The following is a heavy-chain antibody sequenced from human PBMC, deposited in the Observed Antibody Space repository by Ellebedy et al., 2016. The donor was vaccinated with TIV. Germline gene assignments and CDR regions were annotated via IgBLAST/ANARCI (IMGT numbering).Heavy chain of an antibody. J-gene: IGHJ4*02. V-gene: IGHV3-11*06. CDR3: TLTIFDWLFNYFDY. D-gene: IGHD3-9*01. CDR1: GFTFSDYY. Sequence: GGSLRLSXAASGFTFSDYYMTWIRQAPGKGLEWVSYISGSGSYTKYADSVKGRFTISRDNAKNSLYLQMNSLRAEDTAVYYCTLTIFDWLFNYFDYWGQGTLVTVSS. CDR2: ISGSGSYT.